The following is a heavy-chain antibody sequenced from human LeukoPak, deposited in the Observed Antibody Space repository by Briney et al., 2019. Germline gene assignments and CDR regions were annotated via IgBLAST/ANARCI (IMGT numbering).Heavy chain of an antibody. CDR3: ARLPGAVAGTSFDY. CDR1: GSNFTSYW. CDR2: IYPGDSDT. V-gene: IGHV5-51*01. D-gene: IGHD6-19*01. Sequence: GGSLQISCKGSGSNFTSYWIGWVRQLPGKGLEWMGIIYPGDSDTRYSPSFQGQVTISADKSISTAYLQWSSLKASDTAMYYCARLPGAVAGTSFDYWGQGTLVTVSS. J-gene: IGHJ4*02.